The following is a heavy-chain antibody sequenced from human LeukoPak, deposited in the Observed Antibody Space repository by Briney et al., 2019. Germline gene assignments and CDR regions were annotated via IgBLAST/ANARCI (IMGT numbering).Heavy chain of an antibody. D-gene: IGHD4-11*01. CDR1: GFTFSNAW. Sequence: GGSLRLSCAASGFTFSNAWMSWVRQAPGKGLEWVGRTKSKTDGGTTDYAAPVKDRFTISRDDSKNTLYLQMNSLKSEDTALYYCTTGTLISRYSCGGSNYFAFDTWGQGAMVTVSS. CDR3: TTGTLISRYSCGGSNYFAFDT. CDR2: TKSKTDGGTT. J-gene: IGHJ3*02. V-gene: IGHV3-15*01.